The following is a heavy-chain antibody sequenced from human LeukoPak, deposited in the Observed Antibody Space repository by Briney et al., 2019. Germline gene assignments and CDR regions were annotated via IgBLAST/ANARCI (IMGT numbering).Heavy chain of an antibody. CDR2: ISSNGGST. J-gene: IGHJ4*02. V-gene: IGHV3-64D*06. CDR3: VKDSVRIAVAGLFDY. D-gene: IGHD6-19*01. CDR1: GFTFSSYA. Sequence: GGSLRLSCSASGFTFSSYAMHWVRQAPGKGLEYVSAISSNGGSTYCADSVKGRFTISRDNSKNTLYLQMSSLRAEDTAVYYCVKDSVRIAVAGLFDYWGQGTLVTVSS.